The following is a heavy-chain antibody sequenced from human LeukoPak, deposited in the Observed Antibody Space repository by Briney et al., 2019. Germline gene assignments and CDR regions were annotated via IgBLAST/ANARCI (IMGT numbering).Heavy chain of an antibody. Sequence: GASVKLSCKASGYTFTGYYMHWVRQAPGQGLEWMGWINPNSGGTNYAQKFKGRVTMTRDTSISTAYMELSRLRSDDTAVYYCAREARSRRIIAAAANWFDPWGQGTLVTVSS. D-gene: IGHD6-13*01. CDR2: INPNSGGT. CDR3: AREARSRRIIAAAANWFDP. J-gene: IGHJ5*02. CDR1: GYTFTGYY. V-gene: IGHV1-2*02.